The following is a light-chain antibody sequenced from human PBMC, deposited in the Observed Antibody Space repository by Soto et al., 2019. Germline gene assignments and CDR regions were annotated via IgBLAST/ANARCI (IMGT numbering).Light chain of an antibody. CDR2: AAS. V-gene: IGKV1-17*01. CDR1: LCIRTD. J-gene: IGKJ1*01. CDR3: LQHNSYPLT. Sequence: DIQMTQSPSSLSASVGDRVTITCLSSLCIRTDLGWYQQKPGKPPKRLIYAASSLQSGVPTRLSGSGTGIEFTLTISSLQPEDFAAYYCLQHNSYPLTFGQGTKVEIK.